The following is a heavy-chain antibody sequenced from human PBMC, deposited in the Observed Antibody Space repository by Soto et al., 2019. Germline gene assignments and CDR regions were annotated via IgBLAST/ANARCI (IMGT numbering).Heavy chain of an antibody. J-gene: IGHJ4*02. CDR3: AKGYYSGYDLAYFDD. CDR1: GFCFDDYA. Sequence: EVQLLESGGGLVQPGGSLRLSCAASGFCFDDYAMTWVRQAAGKGLEWISAISGSGDSTYYADSVKGRFPISRDNSKNCLYLQLNSLRAENTARYYCAKGYYSGYDLAYFDDWGQGTLVTVSS. V-gene: IGHV3-23*01. CDR2: ISGSGDST. D-gene: IGHD5-12*01.